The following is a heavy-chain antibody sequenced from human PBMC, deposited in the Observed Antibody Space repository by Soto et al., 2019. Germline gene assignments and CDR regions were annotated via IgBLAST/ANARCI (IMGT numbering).Heavy chain of an antibody. J-gene: IGHJ6*02. CDR1: GFTLSDNW. V-gene: IGHV3-11*06. CDR2: ISASGDYT. Sequence: QVQLVESGGGWVKPGESLRLSCIGSGFTLSDNWMTWIRQAPGKGLEWVSYISASGDYTIYAASLKGRFTISRDNARNSLWLQIHSLTAEDTAVYYCGRSSGWIQVGVYKYGLDVWGQGTTVIVSS. D-gene: IGHD5-18*01. CDR3: GRSSGWIQVGVYKYGLDV.